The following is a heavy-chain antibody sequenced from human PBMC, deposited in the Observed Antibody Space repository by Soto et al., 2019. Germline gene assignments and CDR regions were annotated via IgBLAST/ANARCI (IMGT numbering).Heavy chain of an antibody. CDR1: GVSISNSNTY. V-gene: IGHV4-59*08. D-gene: IGHD6-19*01. CDR2: VYYRGST. CDR3: ARGGGSYSSGWYYDS. J-gene: IGHJ4*02. Sequence: QVQLQESGPGLVKPSETMSLTCTVAGVSISNSNTYWNWVRQPPGKGLEWIGFVYYRGSTKYNPALESRVTIPGDAARNQVSLELTSVTATDPAVYYCARGGGSYSSGWYYDSWGQGTLVTVSS.